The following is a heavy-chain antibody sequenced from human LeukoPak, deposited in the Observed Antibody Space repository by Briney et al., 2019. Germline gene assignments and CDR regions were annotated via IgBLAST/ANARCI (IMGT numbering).Heavy chain of an antibody. Sequence: AGGSLRLSCAASGFAFSTYAMTWVRQAPEKGLQWVSTISTSGRATYYADSVEGRFTISRDNSKNTLYLQMNSLRAEDTAVYYCAKDPGYGDYYFDYWGQGTLVTVSS. J-gene: IGHJ4*02. D-gene: IGHD4-17*01. CDR2: ISTSGRAT. V-gene: IGHV3-23*01. CDR1: GFAFSTYA. CDR3: AKDPGYGDYYFDY.